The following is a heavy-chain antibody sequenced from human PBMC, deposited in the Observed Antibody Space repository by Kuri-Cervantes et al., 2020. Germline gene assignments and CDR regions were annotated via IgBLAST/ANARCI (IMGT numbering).Heavy chain of an antibody. V-gene: IGHV4-39*01. CDR2: IYYSGST. J-gene: IGHJ3*02. D-gene: IGHD3-22*01. CDR3: ARQARNYYDMRAFDI. CDR1: GGSISSSSYY. Sequence: SETLSLTCTVSGGSISSSSYYWGWIRQPPGKGLEWIGSIYYSGSTYYNPSLKSRVTISVDTSKNQFSLKLNSVTAADTAVYYCARQARNYYDMRAFDIWAKGQWSPSPQ.